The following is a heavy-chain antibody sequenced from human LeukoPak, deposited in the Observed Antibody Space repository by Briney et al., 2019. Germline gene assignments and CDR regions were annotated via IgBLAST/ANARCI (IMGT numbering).Heavy chain of an antibody. CDR1: GYTFTGYY. CDR3: ARDPGLYCSSTSCRSAHNWFDA. V-gene: IGHV1-2*02. CDR2: INPNSGST. Sequence: ASVKVSCKASGYTFTGYYMHWVRQAPGQGLEWMGWINPNSGSTNYAQKFQGRVTMTRDTSISTAYMELSRLRSDDTAVYYCARDPGLYCSSTSCRSAHNWFDAWGQGTLVTVSS. J-gene: IGHJ5*02. D-gene: IGHD2-2*01.